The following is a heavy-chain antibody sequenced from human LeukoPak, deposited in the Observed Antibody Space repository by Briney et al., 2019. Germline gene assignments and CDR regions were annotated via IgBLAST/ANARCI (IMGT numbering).Heavy chain of an antibody. CDR2: MNPNSGKT. V-gene: IGHV1-8*01. CDR3: ARELGGCSGYEGEYYYYYMDV. CDR1: GYTFTSYD. Sequence: ASVKVSFKASGYTFTSYDINWVRQATGQGLEWMGWMNPNSGKTGYAQRFQGRVTMTRNTSISTAYMELSSLRSEDTAVYYCARELGGCSGYEGEYYYYYMDVWGKGTTVTVSS. J-gene: IGHJ6*03. D-gene: IGHD5-12*01.